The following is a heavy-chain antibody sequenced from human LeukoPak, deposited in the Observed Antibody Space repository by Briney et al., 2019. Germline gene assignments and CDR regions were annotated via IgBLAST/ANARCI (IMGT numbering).Heavy chain of an antibody. J-gene: IGHJ4*02. CDR3: ARSSGTGTFSY. D-gene: IGHD6-25*01. CDR1: GDSISRSTYY. CDR2: VHYGRSP. Sequence: SETLSLTCTVSGDSISRSTYYWAWIRQPPGKGLEWIGSVHYGRSPYFNPSLESRATISVDTSKNHFSLKMSSVTAADTAVYYCARSSGTGTFSYWGQGTLVTVSS. V-gene: IGHV4-39*02.